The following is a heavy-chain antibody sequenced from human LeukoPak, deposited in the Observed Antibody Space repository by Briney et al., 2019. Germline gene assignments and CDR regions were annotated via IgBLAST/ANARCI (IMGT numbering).Heavy chain of an antibody. CDR1: GFXFSNYW. Sequence: GGSLRLSCTASGFXFSNYWISWVRQTPEKGLEWVANIKQDGSETVYVDFVKGRFTISRDNAQSSLHLQMNSLRAEDTAVYYCARDPYSSSWSYGMDVWGQGTTVTVSS. J-gene: IGHJ6*02. V-gene: IGHV3-7*05. D-gene: IGHD6-13*01. CDR3: ARDPYSSSWSYGMDV. CDR2: IKQDGSET.